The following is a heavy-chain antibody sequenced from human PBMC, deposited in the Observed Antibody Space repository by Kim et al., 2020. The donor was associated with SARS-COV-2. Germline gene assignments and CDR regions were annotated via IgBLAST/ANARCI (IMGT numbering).Heavy chain of an antibody. CDR2: INPSGGST. CDR1: GYTFTSYY. V-gene: IGHV1-46*01. J-gene: IGHJ6*02. CDR3: ARSAGPDGMDV. Sequence: ASVKVSCKASGYTFTSYYMHWVRQAPGQGLEWMGIINPSGGSTSYAQKFLGRVTMTRDTSTSTVYMELSSLRSEDTAVYYCARSAGPDGMDVWGQGTTVTVSS.